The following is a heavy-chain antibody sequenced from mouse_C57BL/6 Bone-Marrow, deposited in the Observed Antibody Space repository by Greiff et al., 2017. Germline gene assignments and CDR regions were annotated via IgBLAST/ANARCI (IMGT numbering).Heavy chain of an antibody. J-gene: IGHJ1*03. Sequence: VQLQQSGAELVRPGASVKLSCTASGFNIKDDYMHWVKQRPEQGLEWIGWIDPENGDTEYASKFQGKATITADTSSNTAYLQLSSLTSEDTAVYYCTTWALRWYCDVWGTGTTVTVPA. CDR1: GFNIKDDY. CDR2: IDPENGDT. V-gene: IGHV14-4*01. D-gene: IGHD3-1*01. CDR3: TTWALRWYCDV.